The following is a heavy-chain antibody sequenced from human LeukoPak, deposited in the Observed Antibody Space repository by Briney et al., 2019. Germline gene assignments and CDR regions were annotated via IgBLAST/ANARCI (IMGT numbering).Heavy chain of an antibody. CDR1: GFTFSCYA. V-gene: IGHV3-23*01. Sequence: GGFLIFSCAASGFTFSCYAMTWVSQARGNGLEWVSAVSGSGGSTYYADSVKGRFTISRDNSKNTLYLQMNSLRAEDTAVYYCAKRYCSGGSCGFYYYYGMDVWGQGTTVTVSS. D-gene: IGHD2-15*01. J-gene: IGHJ6*02. CDR2: VSGSGGST. CDR3: AKRYCSGGSCGFYYYYGMDV.